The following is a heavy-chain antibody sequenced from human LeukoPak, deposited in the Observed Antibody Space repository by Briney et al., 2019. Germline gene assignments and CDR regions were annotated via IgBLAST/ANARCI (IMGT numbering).Heavy chain of an antibody. Sequence: SETLSLTCSVSPDSISSSSHYWGWIRQPPGRGLEWVGSIYCSGRTYYNPSLQSRVTISVDTSKNQFSLKLDSVTAADTAVFYCARQPGLAAFDIWGQGTLVTVSS. V-gene: IGHV4-39*01. CDR2: IYCSGRT. CDR3: ARQPGLAAFDI. CDR1: PDSISSSSHY. J-gene: IGHJ3*02.